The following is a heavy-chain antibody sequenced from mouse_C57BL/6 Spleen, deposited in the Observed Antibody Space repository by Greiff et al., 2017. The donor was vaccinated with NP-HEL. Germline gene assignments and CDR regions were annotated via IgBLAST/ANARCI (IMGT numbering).Heavy chain of an antibody. Sequence: QVQLQQPGAELVKPGASVKLSCKASGYTFTSYWMQWVKQRPGQGLEWIGEIDPSDSYTNYNQKFKGKATLTVDTSSSTAYMQLSSLTSEDSAVYYCARSRTGTYFDDWGQGTTLTVSS. CDR2: IDPSDSYT. J-gene: IGHJ2*01. V-gene: IGHV1-50*01. CDR3: ARSRTGTYFDD. CDR1: GYTFTSYW. D-gene: IGHD4-1*01.